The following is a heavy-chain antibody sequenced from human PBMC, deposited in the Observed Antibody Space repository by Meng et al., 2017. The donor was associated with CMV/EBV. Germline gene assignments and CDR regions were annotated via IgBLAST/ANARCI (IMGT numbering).Heavy chain of an antibody. D-gene: IGHD2-2*01. CDR2: ISYDGYSK. CDR3: ARDRCSSIICHVDY. J-gene: IGHJ4*02. V-gene: IGHV3-30*04. CDR1: GFTFSSPA. Sequence: SGFTFSSPAMHWVRQAPGKGLEWVAVISYDGYSKYYADSVKGRFTISRDKSKNTLYLQMNSLRAEDTAVYYCARDRCSSIICHVDYWGQGTLVTVSS.